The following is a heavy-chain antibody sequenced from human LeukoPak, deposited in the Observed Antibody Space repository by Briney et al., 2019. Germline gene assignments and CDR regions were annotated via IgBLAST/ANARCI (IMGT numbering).Heavy chain of an antibody. CDR2: VIRDGSFT. J-gene: IGHJ4*02. CDR1: GFTFRSYW. CDR3: VRDGDDFNFDY. D-gene: IGHD5-24*01. V-gene: IGHV3-74*01. Sequence: GGSLRLSYAASGFTFRSYWMHWVRQAPGKGLEWVSRVIRDGSFTNYADSVKGRFTISRDNAKNTLYLQMSSLRAEDTAVYFCVRDGDDFNFDYWGQGSLVTVSS.